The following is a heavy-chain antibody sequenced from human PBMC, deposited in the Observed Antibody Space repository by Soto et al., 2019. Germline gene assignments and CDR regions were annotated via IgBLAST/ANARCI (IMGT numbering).Heavy chain of an antibody. J-gene: IGHJ3*02. CDR2: IRSKTYGGTA. D-gene: IGHD2-15*01. CDR3: SRDALRPI. Sequence: AGGSLRLSCIASGFTFGDYALTWFRQAPGKGLEWVGFIRSKTYGGTAEYAASVKGRFAISRDDSKSIAYLQMNSLKSEDTAMYYCSRDALRPIWGQGTMVTVSS. V-gene: IGHV3-49*03. CDR1: GFTFGDYA.